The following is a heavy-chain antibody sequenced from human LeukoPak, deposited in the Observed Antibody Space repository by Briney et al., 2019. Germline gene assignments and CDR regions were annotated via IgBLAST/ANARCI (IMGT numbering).Heavy chain of an antibody. V-gene: IGHV4-31*03. CDR1: GGSISSGGYS. D-gene: IGHD1-26*01. J-gene: IGHJ4*02. Sequence: SQTLSLTCTVSGGSISSGGYSWSWIRQPPGKGLGWIGYIYYSGSTYYNPSLKSRVTISVDTSKNQFSLKLSSVTAADTAVYXCXXGSDSGSYFWYWGQGTLVTV. CDR3: XXGSDSGSYFWY. CDR2: IYYSGST.